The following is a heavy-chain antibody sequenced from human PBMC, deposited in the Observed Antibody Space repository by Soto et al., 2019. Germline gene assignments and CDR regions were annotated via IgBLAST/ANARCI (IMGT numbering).Heavy chain of an antibody. CDR2: IWYDGSNK. CDR1: EFTFSSYG. V-gene: IGHV3-33*01. CDR3: ARDPETYGMDV. Sequence: QVQLVESGGGVVQPGRSLRLSCAASEFTFSSYGMHWVRQAPGKGLEWVAVIWYDGSNKYYADSVKGRFTISRDNSKNTLYLQMNSLRAEDTAVYYCARDPETYGMDVWGQGTTVTVSS. J-gene: IGHJ6*02.